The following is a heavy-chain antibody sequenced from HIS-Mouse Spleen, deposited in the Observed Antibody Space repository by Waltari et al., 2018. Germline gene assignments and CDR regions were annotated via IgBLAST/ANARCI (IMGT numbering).Heavy chain of an antibody. Sequence: QVQLQESGPGLVKPSQTLSLTCTVSGGSISSGGYYWSWIRQHPGQGLEWIGYIYYIGSTSDNPSLKSRVTISVDTSKNQFSLKLSSVTAADTAVYYCARSPYYDFWSGYSDNWFDPWGQGTLVTVSS. J-gene: IGHJ5*02. D-gene: IGHD3-3*01. CDR1: GGSISSGGYY. CDR2: IYYIGST. CDR3: ARSPYYDFWSGYSDNWFDP. V-gene: IGHV4-31*03.